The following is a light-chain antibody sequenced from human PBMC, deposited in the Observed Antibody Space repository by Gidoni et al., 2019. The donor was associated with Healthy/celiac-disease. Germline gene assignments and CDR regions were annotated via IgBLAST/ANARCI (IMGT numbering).Light chain of an antibody. J-gene: IGLJ2*01. CDR2: EVS. Sequence: QSALTQPASASGSPGQSVTISCTGTSSDVVGYNYVSWYQQHPGKAPKLMIYEVSKRPSGVPDRFSGSKSGNTASLTVSGLQAEDEADYYCSSYAGSNNFGVFGGGTKLTVL. CDR3: SSYAGSNNFGV. CDR1: SSDVVGYNY. V-gene: IGLV2-8*01.